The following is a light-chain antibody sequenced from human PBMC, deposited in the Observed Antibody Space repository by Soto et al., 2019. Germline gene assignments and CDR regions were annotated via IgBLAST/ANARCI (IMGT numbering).Light chain of an antibody. CDR2: GAS. CDR1: QSVSTN. CDR3: HQYSNWPPWT. J-gene: IGKJ1*01. Sequence: IVMTQSPATLSVSPGQRATLSCRASQSVSTNLAWYQQKPGQAPRLLIYGASTRATGIPARFSGSGSGTEFTLTISCLQSDDFAVYYCHQYSNWPPWTFGQGTRVDFK. V-gene: IGKV3D-15*01.